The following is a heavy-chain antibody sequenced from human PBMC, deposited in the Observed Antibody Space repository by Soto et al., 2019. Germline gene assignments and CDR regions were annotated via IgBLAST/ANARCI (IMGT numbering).Heavy chain of an antibody. CDR2: ISGSGGST. V-gene: IGHV3-23*01. J-gene: IGHJ4*02. CDR1: GFTFSNYA. D-gene: IGHD6-13*01. Sequence: TAGSLRLSCAASGFTFSNYAVTWVRQAPGKGLEWVSTISGSGGSTYYADSVKGRFTISRDNSKNTLYLQMNSLRAEDTAVYYCAKDQGSSWYEIDYWGQGTLVTVSS. CDR3: AKDQGSSWYEIDY.